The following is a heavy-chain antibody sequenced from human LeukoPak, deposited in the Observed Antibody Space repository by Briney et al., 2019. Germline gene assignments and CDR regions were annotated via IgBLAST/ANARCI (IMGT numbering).Heavy chain of an antibody. Sequence: GGSVRLSCVASGFTFSSTWMHWFRQAPGKGPVWVSRIHSDGSSTIYADSVKGRFTISRDNARNTLYLQMNSLRAEDTAVYYCVRDRYYVPDYWGQGTLVTVSS. CDR2: IHSDGSST. J-gene: IGHJ4*02. V-gene: IGHV3-74*01. D-gene: IGHD3-16*01. CDR1: GFTFSSTW. CDR3: VRDRYYVPDY.